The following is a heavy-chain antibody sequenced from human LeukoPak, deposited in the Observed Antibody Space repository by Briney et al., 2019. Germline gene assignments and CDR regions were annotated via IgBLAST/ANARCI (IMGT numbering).Heavy chain of an antibody. CDR1: GGSSSSGGYY. D-gene: IGHD3-3*01. CDR2: IYTSGST. Sequence: SETLSLTCTVSGGSSSSGGYYWSWIRQPAGKGLEWIGRIYTSGSTNYNPSLKSRVTMSVDTSKNQFSLKLSSVTAADTAVYYCARDLLEWFDYYYYYYMDVWGKGTTVTVSS. J-gene: IGHJ6*03. CDR3: ARDLLEWFDYYYYYYMDV. V-gene: IGHV4-61*02.